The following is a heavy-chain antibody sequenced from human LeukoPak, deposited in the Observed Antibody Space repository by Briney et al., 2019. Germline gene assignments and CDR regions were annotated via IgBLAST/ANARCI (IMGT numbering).Heavy chain of an antibody. CDR3: ARDKVATFYYYYYMDV. D-gene: IGHD5-12*01. CDR1: GFTFSSYA. J-gene: IGHJ6*03. V-gene: IGHV3-30*04. Sequence: GGSLRLSCAASGFTFSSYAMHWVRQAPGKGLEWVAVISYDGSNKYYADSVKGRFTISRDNSKNTLYLQMNSLRTEDTAVYYCARDKVATFYYYYYMDVWGKGTSVTVSS. CDR2: ISYDGSNK.